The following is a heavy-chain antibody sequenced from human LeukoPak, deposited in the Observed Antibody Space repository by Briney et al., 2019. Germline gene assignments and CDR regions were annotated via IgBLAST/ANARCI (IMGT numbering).Heavy chain of an antibody. CDR3: ASQMLEWYGLDV. V-gene: IGHV4-34*01. CDR2: VKTSAIT. J-gene: IGHJ6*01. Sequence: SETLSLTCAVSGRSFTTYHWSWIRQPPGKGLEWIGEVKTSAITNYNPSLESRVTISVDMSKNQFSLNLRSVTAADAAIYYCASQMLEWYGLDVWGQGTTVIVSS. CDR1: GRSFTTYH. D-gene: IGHD3-3*01.